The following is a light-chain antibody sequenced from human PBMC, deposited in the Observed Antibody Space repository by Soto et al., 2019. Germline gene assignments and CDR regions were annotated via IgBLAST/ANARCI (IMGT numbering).Light chain of an antibody. J-gene: IGLJ1*01. CDR3: SSYTSSGSLYV. V-gene: IGLV2-14*01. CDR2: EVS. CDR1: SSDVGDYNY. Sequence: QSALTQPASVSGSPGQSITISCTGTSSDVGDYNYVSWYQQHPGKAPKLLISEVSDRPSGISHRFSDSKSGNTASLTISGLQAEDEADYYCSSYTSSGSLYVFGSGTKVTVL.